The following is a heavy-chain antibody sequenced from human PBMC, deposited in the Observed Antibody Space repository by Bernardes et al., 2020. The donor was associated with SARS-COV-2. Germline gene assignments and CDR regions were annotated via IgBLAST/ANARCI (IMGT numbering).Heavy chain of an antibody. V-gene: IGHV3-23*01. CDR1: GFTFSIYA. D-gene: IGHD6-13*01. J-gene: IGHJ6*02. CDR2: ISGRGGST. CDR3: AKVIAAAGKGGVFDYYYGMYV. Sequence: GGSLRLSCTASGFTFSIYAMSWVRQAPGKGLEWVSAISGRGGSTCYADSVRGRFTISRDNSKNTLYMQMNSLRAEDTAVYYCAKVIAAAGKGGVFDYYYGMYVWGQGTTVAVSS.